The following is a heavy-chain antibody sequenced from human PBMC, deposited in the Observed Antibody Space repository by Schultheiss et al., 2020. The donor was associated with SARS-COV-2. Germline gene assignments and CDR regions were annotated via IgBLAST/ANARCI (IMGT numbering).Heavy chain of an antibody. CDR1: GFTFSSYG. CDR2: ISYDGSNK. Sequence: GGSLRLSCAASGFTFSSYGMHWVRQAPGKGLEWVAVISYDGSNKYYADSVKGRFTISRDNSKNTLYLQMNSLRAEDTAVYYCARESYSSGWYDRSYGMDVWGQGTTVTVSS. J-gene: IGHJ6*02. D-gene: IGHD6-19*01. CDR3: ARESYSSGWYDRSYGMDV. V-gene: IGHV3-30*03.